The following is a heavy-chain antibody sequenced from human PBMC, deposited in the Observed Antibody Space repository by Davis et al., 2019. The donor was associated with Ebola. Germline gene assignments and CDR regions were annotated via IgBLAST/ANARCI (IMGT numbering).Heavy chain of an antibody. CDR1: GFTFSSYG. Sequence: PGGSLRLSCAASGFTFSSYGMHWVRQAPGKGLEWVAVISYDGSNKYYADSVKGRFTISRDSSKNTLYLQMNSLRAEDTAVYYCARDIGAGVAHNYFDYWGQGTLVTVSS. CDR2: ISYDGSNK. V-gene: IGHV3-33*05. CDR3: ARDIGAGVAHNYFDY. D-gene: IGHD5-12*01. J-gene: IGHJ4*02.